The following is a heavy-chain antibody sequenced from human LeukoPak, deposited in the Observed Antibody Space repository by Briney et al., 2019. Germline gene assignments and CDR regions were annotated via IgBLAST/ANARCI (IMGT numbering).Heavy chain of an antibody. J-gene: IGHJ5*02. CDR2: INHSGST. CDR1: GGSFSGYY. CDR3: ARGHGSSWYYNWFDP. V-gene: IGHV4-34*01. D-gene: IGHD6-13*01. Sequence: PSETLSLTCAVYGGSFSGYYWSWIRQPPGKGLEWIGEINHSGSTNYNPSLKSRVTISVDTSKNQFSLKLSSVTAADTAEYYCARGHGSSWYYNWFDPWGQGTLVTVSS.